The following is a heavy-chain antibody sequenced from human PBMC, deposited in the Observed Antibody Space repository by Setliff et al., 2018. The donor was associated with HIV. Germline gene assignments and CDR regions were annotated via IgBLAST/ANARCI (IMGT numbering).Heavy chain of an antibody. CDR1: GFTFSRYE. V-gene: IGHV3-48*03. CDR3: AKAYYYDSSGYYYFDS. J-gene: IGHJ4*02. CDR2: ISSSGGTI. Sequence: GGSLRLSCAASGFTFSRYEMNWVRQAPGKGLEWVSYISSSGGTIYYADSVKGRFTISRDNAKNSLYLQMNSLRAEDTAVYYCAKAYYYDSSGYYYFDSWGQGTLVTVSS. D-gene: IGHD3-22*01.